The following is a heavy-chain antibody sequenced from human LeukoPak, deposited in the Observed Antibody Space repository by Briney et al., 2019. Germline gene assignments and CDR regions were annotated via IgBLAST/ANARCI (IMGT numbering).Heavy chain of an antibody. Sequence: GGSLRLSCAASGFTFRSYEMNWVRQAPGKGLEWGSYISSSGSTKYYADSVKGRFTISRDNAKNSLYLQMNSLRDEDTAVYYCARLTAAGDPVDYWGQGTLVTVSS. J-gene: IGHJ4*02. CDR2: ISSSGSTK. CDR3: ARLTAAGDPVDY. V-gene: IGHV3-48*03. CDR1: GFTFRSYE. D-gene: IGHD6-13*01.